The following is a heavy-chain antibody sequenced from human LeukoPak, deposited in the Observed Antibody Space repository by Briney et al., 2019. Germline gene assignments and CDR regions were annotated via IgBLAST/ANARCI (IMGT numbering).Heavy chain of an antibody. CDR1: GGSISSSSYY. V-gene: IGHV4-39*01. CDR3: ARHAVEAASRWFDP. CDR2: IYYSGST. J-gene: IGHJ5*02. D-gene: IGHD1-1*01. Sequence: SETLSLTRTVSGGSISSSSYYWGWIRQPPGKGLEWIGSIYYSGSTYYNPSLKSRVTMSVDTSKKQFSLKLSSVTAADTAVYYCARHAVEAASRWFDPWGQGTLVTVSS.